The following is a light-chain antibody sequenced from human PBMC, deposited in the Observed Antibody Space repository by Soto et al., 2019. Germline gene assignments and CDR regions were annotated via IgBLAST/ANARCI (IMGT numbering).Light chain of an antibody. CDR1: QSVDSN. J-gene: IGKJ1*01. CDR3: QQYNNWWT. V-gene: IGKV3-15*01. Sequence: EILMTQSPATLSVSPGERATLSCRASQSVDSNLAWYQQKPGQAPRLLIYGASTRATGISARFSGSGSGTEFTLTLSSLQSEDFGVYYCQQYNNWWTFGQGTKVDIK. CDR2: GAS.